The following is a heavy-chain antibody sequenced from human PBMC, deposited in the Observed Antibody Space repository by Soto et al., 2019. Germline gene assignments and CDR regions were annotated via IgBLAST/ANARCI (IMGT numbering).Heavy chain of an antibody. Sequence: QVQLVQSGAEVKKPGSSVKVSCKASGATFSSYAISWVRQAPGQGLEWMGGIIPIFGTANYAQKFQGRVTITADKSTSTAYMELSSLRSEDTAVYYCERAPKAAAGRYYYYGMDVWGQGTTVTVSS. D-gene: IGHD6-13*01. V-gene: IGHV1-69*06. CDR1: GATFSSYA. J-gene: IGHJ6*02. CDR2: IIPIFGTA. CDR3: ERAPKAAAGRYYYYGMDV.